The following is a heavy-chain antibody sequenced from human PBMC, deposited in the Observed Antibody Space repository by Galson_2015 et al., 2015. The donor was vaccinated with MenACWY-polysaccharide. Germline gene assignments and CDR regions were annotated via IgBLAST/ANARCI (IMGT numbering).Heavy chain of an antibody. CDR2: MSYDATNK. CDR3: ARSYHRGGDN. D-gene: IGHD3-10*01. CDR1: GFTFSRNA. Sequence: SLRLSCAASGFTFSRNAMHWVRQAPGKGLEWVTVMSYDATNKYYAEFVKGRFTISRDNSKNTLYLQMNNLRLEDTAVYYCARSYHRGGDNWGQGTLVTVSS. J-gene: IGHJ4*02. V-gene: IGHV3-30-3*01.